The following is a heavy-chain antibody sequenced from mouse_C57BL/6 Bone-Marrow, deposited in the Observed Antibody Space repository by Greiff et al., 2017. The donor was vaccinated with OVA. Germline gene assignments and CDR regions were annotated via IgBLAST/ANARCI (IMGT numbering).Heavy chain of an antibody. V-gene: IGHV5-6*01. CDR3: ARPGTYGSSFYAMDY. CDR1: GFTFSSYG. J-gene: IGHJ4*01. D-gene: IGHD1-1*01. Sequence: EVQLVESGGDLVKPGGSLTLSCAASGFTFSSYGMSWVRQTPDKRLEWVATISSGGSYTYYPDSVKGRFTISRDNAKNTLYLQMSSLKSEDTAMYYCARPGTYGSSFYAMDYWGQGTSVTVSS. CDR2: ISSGGSYT.